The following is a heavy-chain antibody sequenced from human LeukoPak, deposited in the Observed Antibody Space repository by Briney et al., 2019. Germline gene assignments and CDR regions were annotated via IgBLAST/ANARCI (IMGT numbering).Heavy chain of an antibody. J-gene: IGHJ4*02. Sequence: SETLSLTCTVSGYSISSGYYWGWIRQPPGKGLEWIGSIYHSGSTYYNPSLKSRVTISVDTSKNQFSLKLSSVTAADTAVYYCARDGFGVVIGHDYWGQGTLVTVSS. CDR1: GYSISSGYY. CDR3: ARDGFGVVIGHDY. D-gene: IGHD3-3*01. CDR2: IYHSGST. V-gene: IGHV4-38-2*02.